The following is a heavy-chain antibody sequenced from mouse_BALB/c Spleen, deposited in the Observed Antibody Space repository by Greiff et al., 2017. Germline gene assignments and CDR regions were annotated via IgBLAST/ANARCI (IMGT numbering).Heavy chain of an antibody. CDR2: IDPENGDT. D-gene: IGHD1-1*01. J-gene: IGHJ3*01. V-gene: IGHV14-4*02. Sequence: VQLQQSGAELVRPGASVKLSCTASGFNIKDYYMHWVKQRPEQGLEWIGWIDPENGDTEYAPKFQGKATMTADTSSNTAYLQLSSLTSEDTAVDYCNAYYCGRRPFADWGQGTLVTVSA. CDR1: GFNIKDYY. CDR3: NAYYCGRRPFAD.